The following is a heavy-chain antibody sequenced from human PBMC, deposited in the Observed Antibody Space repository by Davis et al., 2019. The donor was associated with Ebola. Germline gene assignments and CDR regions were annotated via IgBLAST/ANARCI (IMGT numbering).Heavy chain of an antibody. Sequence: AASVKVSCKASGYSFTGNYVQWVRQAPGQGLEWMGWISAYNGNTNYAQKLQGRVTMTTDTSTSTAYMELRSLRSDDTAVYYCARARTILLWFGELSDWGQGTLVTVSS. V-gene: IGHV1-18*04. CDR1: GYSFTGNY. CDR2: ISAYNGNT. CDR3: ARARTILLWFGELSD. J-gene: IGHJ4*02. D-gene: IGHD3-10*01.